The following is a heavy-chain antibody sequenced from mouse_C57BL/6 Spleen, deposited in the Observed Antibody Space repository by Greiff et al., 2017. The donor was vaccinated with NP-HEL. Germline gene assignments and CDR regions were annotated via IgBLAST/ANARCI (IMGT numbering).Heavy chain of an antibody. Sequence: VKLQESGPELVKPGASVKISCKASGYAFSSSWMNWVKQRPGKGLEWIGRIYPGDGDTNYNGKFKGKATLTADKSSSTAYMQLSSLTSEDSAVYFCARYDYGYFDYWGKGTTLTVSS. D-gene: IGHD2-4*01. V-gene: IGHV1-82*01. CDR3: ARYDYGYFDY. CDR2: IYPGDGDT. J-gene: IGHJ2*01. CDR1: GYAFSSSW.